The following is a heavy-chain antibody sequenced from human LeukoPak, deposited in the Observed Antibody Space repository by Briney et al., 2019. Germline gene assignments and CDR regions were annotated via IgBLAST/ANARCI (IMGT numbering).Heavy chain of an antibody. CDR2: ISSSSSTI. CDR3: ASAYYDILTGYFVI. V-gene: IGHV3-48*02. J-gene: IGHJ4*02. CDR1: GFTFSNYA. D-gene: IGHD3-9*01. Sequence: GGSLRLSCAASGFTFSNYAMNWVRQAPGKGLEWISYISSSSSTIYYTDSVKGRFTISRDNAKNSLYLQMNSLRDEDTAVYYCASAYYDILTGYFVIWGQGTLVTVSS.